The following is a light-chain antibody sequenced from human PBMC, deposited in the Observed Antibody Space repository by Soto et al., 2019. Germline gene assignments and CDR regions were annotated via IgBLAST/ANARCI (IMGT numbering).Light chain of an antibody. CDR1: SSNIGSGYD. V-gene: IGLV1-40*01. Sequence: QSVLTQPPSVSGAPGQRVTISCTGSSSNIGSGYDVHWYQHLPGTAPKLLIVATSNRPSGVPDRFSGSRSGASASLAITGLQAEDEAAYYCQSYDGTLSGVLFGGGTKLTVL. CDR3: QSYDGTLSGVL. J-gene: IGLJ2*01. CDR2: ATS.